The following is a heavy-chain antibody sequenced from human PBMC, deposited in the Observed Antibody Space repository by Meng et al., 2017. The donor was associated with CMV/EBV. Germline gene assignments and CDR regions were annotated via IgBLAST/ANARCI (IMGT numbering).Heavy chain of an antibody. CDR2: INPSGGST. Sequence: QVQLCELGAEVKKPGASGKVSCKASGYTFTSYYMNWVRQAPGQGLEWMGIINPSGGSTSYAQKFQGRVTMTRDTSTSTVYMELSSLRSEDTAVYYCARESGSVGDYWGQGTLVTVSS. V-gene: IGHV1-46*01. CDR3: ARESGSVGDY. D-gene: IGHD1-26*01. CDR1: GYTFTSYY. J-gene: IGHJ4*02.